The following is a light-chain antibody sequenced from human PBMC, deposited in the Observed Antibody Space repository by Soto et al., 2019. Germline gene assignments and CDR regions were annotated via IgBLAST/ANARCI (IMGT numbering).Light chain of an antibody. Sequence: QSALTQPASVSGSPGQSITISCTGTSNDIGGYNYVSWYQQHPGEAPKLIIYEVSNRPSGVSNRFSGSKSDNTASLTITGLQAEDEADYYCSSFTGASTIFGTGTKLTVL. CDR3: SSFTGASTI. V-gene: IGLV2-14*01. CDR2: EVS. CDR1: SNDIGGYNY. J-gene: IGLJ1*01.